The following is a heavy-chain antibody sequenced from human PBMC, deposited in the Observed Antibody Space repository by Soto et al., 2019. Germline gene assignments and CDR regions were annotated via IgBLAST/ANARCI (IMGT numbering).Heavy chain of an antibody. V-gene: IGHV4-34*01. Sequence: SETLSLTCAVYGGSFSGYYWSWIRQPPGKGLEWIGEINHSGSTNYNPSLKSRVTISVDTSKNQLSLKLSSVTAADTAVYYCARGRGIAAAGTGRWFDPWGQGTLVTVSS. CDR2: INHSGST. J-gene: IGHJ5*02. D-gene: IGHD6-13*01. CDR3: ARGRGIAAAGTGRWFDP. CDR1: GGSFSGYY.